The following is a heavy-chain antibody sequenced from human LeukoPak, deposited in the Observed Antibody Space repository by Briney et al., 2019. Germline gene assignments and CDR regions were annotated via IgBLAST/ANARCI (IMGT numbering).Heavy chain of an antibody. Sequence: SETLSLTCAVYGGSFSGYYWSWIRQPPGKGLEWIGEINHSGSTNYNPSLKSRVTISVDTSKNQFSLKLSSVTAAHTAVYYCARNGYDYVWGSYRRPNYFDYWGQGTLVTVSS. CDR3: ARNGYDYVWGSYRRPNYFDY. J-gene: IGHJ4*02. D-gene: IGHD3-16*02. V-gene: IGHV4-34*01. CDR2: INHSGST. CDR1: GGSFSGYY.